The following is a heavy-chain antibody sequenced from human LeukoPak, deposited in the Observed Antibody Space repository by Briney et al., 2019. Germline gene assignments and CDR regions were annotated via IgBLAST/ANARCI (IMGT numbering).Heavy chain of an antibody. CDR2: IYYSGST. V-gene: IGHV4-59*01. J-gene: IGHJ5*02. Sequence: PSETLSLTCTVSGGSISSYYWSWIRQPPGKGLEWIGYIYYSGSTNYNPSLKSRVTISVDTSKNQFSLKLSSVTAADTAVYYCARGVGGSGSYLSWGQGTLVTVSS. CDR1: GGSISSYY. CDR3: ARGVGGSGSYLS. D-gene: IGHD3-10*01.